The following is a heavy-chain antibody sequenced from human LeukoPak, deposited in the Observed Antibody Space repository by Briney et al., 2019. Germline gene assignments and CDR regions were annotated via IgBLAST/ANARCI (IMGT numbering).Heavy chain of an antibody. CDR2: INTNTGNP. Sequence: ASVKVSCKASGYTFTKYAKNWVRQAPGQGLEWMGWINTNTGNPTYAQGFTGRFVFSLDTSVSTAYLQISSLKAEDTAVYFCARVGIAAAVTYYFDYWGQGTLVTVSS. J-gene: IGHJ4*02. CDR3: ARVGIAAAVTYYFDY. V-gene: IGHV7-4-1*02. CDR1: GYTFTKYA. D-gene: IGHD6-13*01.